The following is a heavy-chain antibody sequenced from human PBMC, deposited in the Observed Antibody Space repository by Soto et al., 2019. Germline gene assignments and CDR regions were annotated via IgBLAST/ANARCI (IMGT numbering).Heavy chain of an antibody. CDR2: ISYDGRNK. D-gene: IGHD3-10*01. J-gene: IGHJ4*01. CDR1: GFTFSDYA. CDR3: ARERSHPTSPYLEY. V-gene: IGHV3-30*04. Sequence: QVQLVESGGGVVQPGRSLRLSCAASGFTFSDYALHWVRQAPGKGLEWVAVISYDGRNKYYADPLRGRFTVSRDNSKNTLLLQMKFLRAEVTSVYYFARERSHPTSPYLEYWGQGTQVTVSS.